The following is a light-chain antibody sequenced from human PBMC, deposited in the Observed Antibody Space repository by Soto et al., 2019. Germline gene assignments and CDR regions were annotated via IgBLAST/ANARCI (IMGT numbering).Light chain of an antibody. CDR3: QQYGSSPS. Sequence: VMTQSPATLSLSPGERATLSCRASQSVSSSYLAWYQQKPGQAPRLLIYGASSRATGIPDRFSGSGSGTDFTLTISRLEPEDFAVYYCQQYGSSPSFGGGTKVDNK. V-gene: IGKV3-20*01. J-gene: IGKJ4*01. CDR1: QSVSSSY. CDR2: GAS.